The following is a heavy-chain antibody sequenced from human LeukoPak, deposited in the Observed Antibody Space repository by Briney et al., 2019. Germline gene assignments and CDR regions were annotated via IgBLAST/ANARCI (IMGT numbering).Heavy chain of an antibody. CDR1: GYTFTGYY. V-gene: IGHV1-2*02. J-gene: IGHJ4*02. CDR2: INPNSGGT. CDR3: ARGGSSSNDY. D-gene: IGHD2-2*01. Sequence: ASVKVSCKASGYTFTGYYIHWVRQAPGQGLEWMGWINPNSGGTNYAQKFQGRVTMVRYTSNSTVYMEVSGLACDDTAVYYCARGGSSSNDYWGQGTPDTVST.